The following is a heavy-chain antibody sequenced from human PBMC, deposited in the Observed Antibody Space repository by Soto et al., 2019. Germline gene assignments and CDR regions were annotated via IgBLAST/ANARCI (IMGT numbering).Heavy chain of an antibody. Sequence: PXESLSLPCAVYGGSFSGYDWSWVRQPPGKGLEWIGEINHSGSTNYNPSLKSRVTISVDTSKNQFSLKLSSVTAADTAVYYCATKEPRSSGWFNDWAQGTLVTVPS. J-gene: IGHJ5*02. CDR3: ATKEPRSSGWFND. V-gene: IGHV4-34*01. D-gene: IGHD6-19*01. CDR2: INHSGST. CDR1: GGSFSGYD.